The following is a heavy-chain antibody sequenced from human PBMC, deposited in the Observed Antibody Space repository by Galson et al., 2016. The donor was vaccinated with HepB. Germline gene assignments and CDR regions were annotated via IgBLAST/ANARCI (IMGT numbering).Heavy chain of an antibody. V-gene: IGHV3-9*01. CDR1: GFTFNDYG. CDR2: IGWDGANI. Sequence: SLRLSCAASGFTFNDYGMHWVRQTLGKVLEWVSGIGWDGANIAYAESVRGRFSISRDNGGDSLYLQMDNVKFEDTAMYFCARDSSSRGRWYFDVWGRGTLVIVSS. D-gene: IGHD6-19*01. CDR3: ARDSSSRGRWYFDV. J-gene: IGHJ2*01.